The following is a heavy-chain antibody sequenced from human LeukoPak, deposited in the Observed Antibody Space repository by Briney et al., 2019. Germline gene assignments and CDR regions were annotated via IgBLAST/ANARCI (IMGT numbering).Heavy chain of an antibody. V-gene: IGHV3-23*01. CDR1: GFTFSSYA. CDR2: ISGSGGST. CDR3: ARGGFYSSGPLDP. D-gene: IGHD6-19*01. Sequence: GGSLRLSCAASGFTFSSYAMSWVRQAPGKGLEWVSAISGSGGSTYYADSVKGRFTISRDNAKNTLYLQMNSLRAEDTAVYYCARGGFYSSGPLDPWGQGTLVTVSS. J-gene: IGHJ5*02.